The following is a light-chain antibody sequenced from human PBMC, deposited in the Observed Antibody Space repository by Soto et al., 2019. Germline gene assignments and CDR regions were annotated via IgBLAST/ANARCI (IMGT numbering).Light chain of an antibody. CDR3: SSYTSSSTYV. V-gene: IGLV2-14*01. CDR1: SSDVGGYNH. Sequence: QSALPQPASVSGSPGQSITISCTGTSSDVGGYNHVSWYQQHPGKAPKLMIYDVSNRPSGVSNRFSGSKSGNTASLTISGLQAEDEADYYCSSYTSSSTYVFGTGTKVTVL. CDR2: DVS. J-gene: IGLJ1*01.